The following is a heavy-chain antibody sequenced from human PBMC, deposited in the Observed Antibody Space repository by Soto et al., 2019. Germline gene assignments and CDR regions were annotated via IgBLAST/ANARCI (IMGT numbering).Heavy chain of an antibody. CDR3: XXDGTKTLRDW. CDR2: IYATGTT. D-gene: IGHD1-1*01. Sequence: QVQLQESGPGLVKPSETLSLTCTVSGASISGFYWSWIRKSAGKGLEWIGRIYATGTTDYNPSLKSRVMMSVDTSKKQFSLKLRSVTAADXXXXXXXXDGTKTLRDW. J-gene: IGHJ5*01. V-gene: IGHV4-4*07. CDR1: GASISGFY.